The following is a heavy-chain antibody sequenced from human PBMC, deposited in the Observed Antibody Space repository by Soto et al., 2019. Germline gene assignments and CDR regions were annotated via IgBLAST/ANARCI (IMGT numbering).Heavy chain of an antibody. CDR2: IFYSGTT. Sequence: QVQLHESGPGLVKPSETLSLTCSVSGGSLSNYYWSWIRQPPGKGLVWIANIFYSGTTNYNPSLKSRFTISVDTSKNQVSLRLSSVTAADTAVYYCARDRSALAPYYHGVDVWGQGTTVTVSS. CDR1: GGSLSNYY. CDR3: ARDRSALAPYYHGVDV. D-gene: IGHD5-18*01. V-gene: IGHV4-59*01. J-gene: IGHJ6*02.